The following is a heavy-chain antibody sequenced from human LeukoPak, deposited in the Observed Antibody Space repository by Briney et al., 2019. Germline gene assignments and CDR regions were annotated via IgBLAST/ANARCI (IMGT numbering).Heavy chain of an antibody. CDR2: ISSSSSTI. CDR1: EFTFRSYG. CDR3: ARDRHKYNYDSGGYPPY. D-gene: IGHD3-22*01. V-gene: IGHV3-48*01. Sequence: GGSLRLSCASSEFTFRSYGLSWVRQAPGKGLEWVSYISSSSSTIYYADSVKGRFTISRDNAKNSLYLQMNTLRAEDTAVYYCARDRHKYNYDSGGYPPYWGQGTLVTVSS. J-gene: IGHJ4*02.